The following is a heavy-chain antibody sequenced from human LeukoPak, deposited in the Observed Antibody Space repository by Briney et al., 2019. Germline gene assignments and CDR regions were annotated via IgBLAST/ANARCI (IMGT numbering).Heavy chain of an antibody. J-gene: IGHJ4*02. CDR2: ISKDGSTT. Sequence: GGSLRLSCAASGFTFNNYWMHWVRQAPGKGLVWVSRISKDGSTTNYADSVKGRFTISRDNAKNTLYLQMNSLTAEATALYYCARGASSGYRIDYWGQGTLVTVSS. CDR1: GFTFNNYW. D-gene: IGHD5-18*01. V-gene: IGHV3-74*01. CDR3: ARGASSGYRIDY.